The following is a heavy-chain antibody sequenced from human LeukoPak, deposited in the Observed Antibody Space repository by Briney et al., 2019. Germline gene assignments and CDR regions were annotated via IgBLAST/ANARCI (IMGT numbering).Heavy chain of an antibody. CDR3: AGQGYDFWSGYRYYFDY. CDR1: GGSISSGSYY. D-gene: IGHD3-3*01. J-gene: IGHJ4*02. V-gene: IGHV4-61*02. CDR2: IYTSGST. Sequence: SETLSLTCTVSGGSISSGSYYWSWIRQPAGKGLGWIGRIYTSGSTNYNPSLKSRVTISVDTSKNQFSLKLSSVTAADTAVYYCAGQGYDFWSGYRYYFDYWGQGTLVTVSS.